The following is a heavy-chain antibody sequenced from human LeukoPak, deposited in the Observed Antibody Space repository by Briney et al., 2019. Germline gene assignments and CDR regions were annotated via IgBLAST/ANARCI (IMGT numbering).Heavy chain of an antibody. V-gene: IGHV4-39*01. CDR1: GGSISSSSYY. CDR3: ARRPPSRVQWLVQDY. Sequence: PSETLSLTCTVSGGSISSSSYYWGWIRQPPGKGLEWIGSIYYSGSTYYNPSLKSRVTISVDTSKNQFSLKLSSVTAADTAVYYCARRPPSRVQWLVQDYWGQGTLVTVSS. J-gene: IGHJ4*02. D-gene: IGHD6-19*01. CDR2: IYYSGST.